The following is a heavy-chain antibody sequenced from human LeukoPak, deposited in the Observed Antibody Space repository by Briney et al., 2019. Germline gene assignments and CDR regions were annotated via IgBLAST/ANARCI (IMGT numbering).Heavy chain of an antibody. D-gene: IGHD2-8*01. CDR2: ILYSEST. CDR1: GGSISSDYSY. V-gene: IGHV4-30-4*01. J-gene: IGHJ4*02. CDR3: ARSRTNTFDY. Sequence: PSETLSLTCTVSGGSISSDYSYWSWIRQPPGEGLEWIGYILYSESTYYNPSLKSRDTISVDTSKNQFSLKLTSVTVADTAVYYCARSRTNTFDYWGQGTLVTVSS.